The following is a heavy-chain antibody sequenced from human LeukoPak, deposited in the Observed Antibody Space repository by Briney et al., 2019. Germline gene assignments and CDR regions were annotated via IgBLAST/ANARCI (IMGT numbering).Heavy chain of an antibody. D-gene: IGHD3-9*01. V-gene: IGHV3-74*01. CDR2: INTDGSST. Sequence: PGGSLRLSCAASGFTFSSYAMSWVRQAPGKGLVWVSRINTDGSSTSYADSVKGRFTISRDNAKNTLYLQMNSLRAEDTAVYYCARDPTYYDILTRTYYYYMDVWGKGTTVTVSS. CDR3: ARDPTYYDILTRTYYYYMDV. J-gene: IGHJ6*03. CDR1: GFTFSSYA.